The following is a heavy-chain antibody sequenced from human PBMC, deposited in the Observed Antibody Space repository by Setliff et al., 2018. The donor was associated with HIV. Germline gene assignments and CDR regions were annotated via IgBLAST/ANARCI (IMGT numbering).Heavy chain of an antibody. CDR2: IYHGGTT. CDR1: GYSIGSGYY. Sequence: SETLSLTCAVSGYSIGSGYYWGWIRQPPGKGLEWIGSIYHGGTTYYNPSLKSRITISLDTSKEQFSLELSSATAADTAVYYCATLDHSGGNFLAYWGQGSLVTVSS. V-gene: IGHV4-38-2*01. J-gene: IGHJ4*02. D-gene: IGHD2-21*02. CDR3: ATLDHSGGNFLAY.